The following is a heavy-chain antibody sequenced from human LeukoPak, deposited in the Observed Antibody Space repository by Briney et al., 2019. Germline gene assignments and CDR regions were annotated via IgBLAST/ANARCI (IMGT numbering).Heavy chain of an antibody. Sequence: SGGSLRLSCAASGFTVSNYYMSWVRQAPGKGLEWVSIIYRGGSTHYSDSMKGRFTISRDNSKNTLYLQINSLRAEDTAVYYCARGLNTYDSSGFYLFWGQGTLVTVSS. CDR1: GFTVSNYY. V-gene: IGHV3-53*01. J-gene: IGHJ4*02. CDR2: IYRGGST. D-gene: IGHD3-22*01. CDR3: ARGLNTYDSSGFYLF.